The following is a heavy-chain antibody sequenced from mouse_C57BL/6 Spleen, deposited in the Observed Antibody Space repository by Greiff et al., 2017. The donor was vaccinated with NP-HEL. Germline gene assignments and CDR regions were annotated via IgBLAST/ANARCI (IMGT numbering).Heavy chain of an antibody. CDR2: INPGSGGT. CDR1: GYAFTNYL. J-gene: IGHJ1*03. D-gene: IGHD1-1*01. V-gene: IGHV1-54*01. Sequence: QFQLQQSGAELVRPGTSVKVSCKASGYAFTNYLIEWVKQRPGQGLEWIGVINPGSGGTNYNEKFKGKATLTADKSSSTAYMQLSSLTSEDSAVYFCASPYYGSSDWYFDVWGTGTTVTVSS. CDR3: ASPYYGSSDWYFDV.